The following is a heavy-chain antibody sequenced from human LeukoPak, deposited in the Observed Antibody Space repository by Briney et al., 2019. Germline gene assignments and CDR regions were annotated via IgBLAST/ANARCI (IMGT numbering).Heavy chain of an antibody. Sequence: GGSLRLSCAASGFTFSSYSMNWVRQAPGKGLEWVSYISSSSGTIYYADSVKGRFTISRDNAKNSLYLQLNSLRAEDTAVYYCALNGRYGVYWGQGPLVPLSS. CDR2: ISSSSGTI. V-gene: IGHV3-48*01. D-gene: IGHD1-26*01. CDR3: ALNGRYGVY. CDR1: GFTFSSYS. J-gene: IGHJ4*02.